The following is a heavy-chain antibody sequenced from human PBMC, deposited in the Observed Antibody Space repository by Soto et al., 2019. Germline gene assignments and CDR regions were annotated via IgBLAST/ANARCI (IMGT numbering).Heavy chain of an antibody. CDR1: GFTFSNYW. CDR2: IKGDGSEK. V-gene: IGHV3-7*01. Sequence: EVQLVESGGGLVQPGGSLRLSCAASGFTFSNYWMSWVRQAPGKGLEWVANIKGDGSEKYYVDSMKGRFTISRDNAENSLYLQLNSLRGEDTALYYCARDSRRVGATSDLDYWGQGTLVTVSS. D-gene: IGHD1-26*01. J-gene: IGHJ4*02. CDR3: ARDSRRVGATSDLDY.